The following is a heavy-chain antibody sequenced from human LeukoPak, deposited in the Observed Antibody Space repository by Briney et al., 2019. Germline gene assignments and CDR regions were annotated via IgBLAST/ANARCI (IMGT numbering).Heavy chain of an antibody. Sequence: SETLCLTCTVSGGSISSSSYYWGWIRQPPGKGLGWIGSIYYSGGTYYNPSPKIGVTISVAPSRNQSSLNLSSLTAPDPAVYTCARGSTTVDDFFVMWAKAKMVTAS. V-gene: IGHV4-39*01. CDR2: IYYSGGT. J-gene: IGHJ3*02. D-gene: IGHD4-23*01. CDR3: ARGSTTVDDFFVM. CDR1: GGSISSSSYY.